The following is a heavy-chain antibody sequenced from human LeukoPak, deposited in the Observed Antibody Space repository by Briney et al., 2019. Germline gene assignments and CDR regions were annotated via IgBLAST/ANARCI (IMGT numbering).Heavy chain of an antibody. CDR2: IYPGDSDI. D-gene: IGHD2-8*02. CDR1: GYSFSRYW. J-gene: IGHJ5*02. CDR3: ARHTDWFDP. Sequence: GESLKISCKGSGYSFSRYWIGWVRQMPGKGLEWIGIIYPGDSDIRYSPSFQGQVTISADKSISTAYLQWSSLKASDTAMYYCARHTDWFDPWGQGTLVTVSS. V-gene: IGHV5-51*01.